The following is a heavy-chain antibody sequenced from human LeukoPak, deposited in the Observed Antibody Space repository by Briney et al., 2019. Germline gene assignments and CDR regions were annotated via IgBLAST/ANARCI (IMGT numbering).Heavy chain of an antibody. CDR3: ARHVSGTWASPMVRGVGWFDP. Sequence: PSEPLTLTCSVSGGSISSYYWSWLRQPPGKGLEWIGYISYSWSTNYSPSLQSRVTISVDTSKNQFSLKLSSVTAADTAVYYCARHVSGTWASPMVRGVGWFDPWGQGTLVTVSS. J-gene: IGHJ5*02. V-gene: IGHV4-59*08. CDR1: GGSISSYY. D-gene: IGHD3-10*01. CDR2: ISYSWST.